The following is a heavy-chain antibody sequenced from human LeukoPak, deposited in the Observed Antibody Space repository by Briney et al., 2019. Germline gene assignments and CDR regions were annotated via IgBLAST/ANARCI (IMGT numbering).Heavy chain of an antibody. V-gene: IGHV3-23*01. D-gene: IGHD2-21*01. J-gene: IGHJ4*02. CDR1: GFTFSSHD. CDR3: AKGPPLNNRWCFDF. CDR2: IRDGGRSP. Sequence: GGSLRLSCAVSGFTFSSHDMSWVRQAPGKGLEWVSSIRDGGRSPFYADSVKGRFTVSRDNPKNTLYLHMNSLRAEDTAVYYCAKGPPLNNRWCFDFWAQGTLVTVSS.